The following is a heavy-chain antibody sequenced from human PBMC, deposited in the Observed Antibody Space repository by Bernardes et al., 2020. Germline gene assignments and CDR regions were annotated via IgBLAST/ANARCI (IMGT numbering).Heavy chain of an antibody. V-gene: IGHV1-2*02. J-gene: IGHJ4*02. Sequence: VKVSCKASGYTFTGYYMHWVRQAPGQGLEWMGWINPNSGGTNYAQKFQGRVTMTRDTSISTAYMELSRLRSDDTAVYYCAIPQGPGMATELGYWGQGTLVTVSS. D-gene: IGHD5-12*01. CDR2: INPNSGGT. CDR3: AIPQGPGMATELGY. CDR1: GYTFTGYY.